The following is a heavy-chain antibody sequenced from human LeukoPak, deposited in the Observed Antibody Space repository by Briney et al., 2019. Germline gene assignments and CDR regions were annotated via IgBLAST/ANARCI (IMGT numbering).Heavy chain of an antibody. V-gene: IGHV3-49*03. D-gene: IGHD3-22*01. CDR2: IRSKAYGGTT. J-gene: IGHJ3*02. Sequence: GGSLRLSCTASGFTFGDYAMSWFRQAPGKGLESVGFIRSKAYGGTTEYAASVKGRFTISRDDSESIAYLQMNSLKTEDTAVYYCTRDGGPYYYDSSGYYYPLFDIWGQGTMVTVSS. CDR3: TRDGGPYYYDSSGYYYPLFDI. CDR1: GFTFGDYA.